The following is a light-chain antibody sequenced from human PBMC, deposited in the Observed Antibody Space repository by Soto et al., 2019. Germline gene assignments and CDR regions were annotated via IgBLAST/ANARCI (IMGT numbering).Light chain of an antibody. CDR1: QSVSSSY. V-gene: IGKV3-20*01. Sequence: IVLTQSPGTLSLSPGERATLSCRASQSVSSSYLVWYQQRPGQPPRLIIYGTSTRAAGISDRFSGSGSGTDFTLTNRLEPGDSAVYYCQQYGTSALTFGGGTKVEIK. CDR3: QQYGTSALT. J-gene: IGKJ4*01. CDR2: GTS.